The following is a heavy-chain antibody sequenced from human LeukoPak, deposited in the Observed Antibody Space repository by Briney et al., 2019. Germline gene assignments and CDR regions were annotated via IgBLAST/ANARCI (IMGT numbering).Heavy chain of an antibody. CDR2: IYSGGST. J-gene: IGHJ4*02. CDR1: GFTVSSNY. Sequence: PGGSLRLSCAASGFTVSSNYMSWVRQAPGKGLEWVSVIYSGGSTYYADSVKGRFTISRDNSKNTLYLQMNSLRAEDTAVYYCARHRGVITRDYFDYWGQGTLVTVSS. V-gene: IGHV3-66*04. D-gene: IGHD3-10*01. CDR3: ARHRGVITRDYFDY.